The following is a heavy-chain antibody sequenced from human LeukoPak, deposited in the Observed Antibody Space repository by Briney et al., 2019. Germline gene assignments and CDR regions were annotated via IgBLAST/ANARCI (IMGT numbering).Heavy chain of an antibody. CDR3: AKDRRYSSSWYGDAGAFDY. J-gene: IGHJ4*02. V-gene: IGHV3-30*18. D-gene: IGHD6-13*01. CDR2: ISYDGSNK. CDR1: GFTFSSYG. Sequence: GGSLRLSCAASGFTFSSYGMHWVRQAPGKGLECVAVISYDGSNKYYADSVKGRFTISRDNSKNTLYLQMNSLRAEDTAVYYCAKDRRYSSSWYGDAGAFDYWGQGTLVTVSS.